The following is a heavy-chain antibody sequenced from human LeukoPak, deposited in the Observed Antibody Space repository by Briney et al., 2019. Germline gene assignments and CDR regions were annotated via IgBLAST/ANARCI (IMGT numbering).Heavy chain of an antibody. Sequence: GGSLRLSCAASGFTFSSYGMHWVRQAPGKGLEWVAVISYDGSNKYYADSVEGRFTISRDNSKNTLYLQMNSLRAEDTAVYYCAGGLVVVTAIRYWGQGTLVTVSS. D-gene: IGHD2-21*02. CDR1: GFTFSSYG. CDR2: ISYDGSNK. CDR3: AGGLVVVTAIRY. V-gene: IGHV3-30*19. J-gene: IGHJ4*02.